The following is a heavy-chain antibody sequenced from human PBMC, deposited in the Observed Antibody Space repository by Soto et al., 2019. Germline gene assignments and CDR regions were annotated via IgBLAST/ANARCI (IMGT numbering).Heavy chain of an antibody. CDR2: ISAYNGNT. Sequence: ASVKVSCKASGYTFTSYGISWVRQAPGQGLEWMGWISAYNGNTNYAQKLQGRVTMTTDTSTSTAYMELRSLRSDDTAVYYCARASLRGLFWSGYYKARGYYYGMDVWGQGPTVTVSS. D-gene: IGHD3-3*01. J-gene: IGHJ6*02. V-gene: IGHV1-18*04. CDR3: ARASLRGLFWSGYYKARGYYYGMDV. CDR1: GYTFTSYG.